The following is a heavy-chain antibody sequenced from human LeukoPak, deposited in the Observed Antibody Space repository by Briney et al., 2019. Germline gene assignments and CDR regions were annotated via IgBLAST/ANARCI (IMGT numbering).Heavy chain of an antibody. CDR3: AKGSDIVAAIPGAFDY. Sequence: PGRSLRLSCAASGFTFDDYAMHWVRQVPGKGLEWLSGITWNSGSIDYADSVKGRFTISRDNAKNSLYLQMNSLRAEDTALYYCAKGSDIVAAIPGAFDYWGQGTLVTVSS. CDR1: GFTFDDYA. CDR2: ITWNSGSI. D-gene: IGHD5-12*01. J-gene: IGHJ4*02. V-gene: IGHV3-9*01.